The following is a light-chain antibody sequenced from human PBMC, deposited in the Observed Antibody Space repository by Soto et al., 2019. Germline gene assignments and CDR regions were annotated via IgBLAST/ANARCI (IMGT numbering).Light chain of an antibody. CDR3: QQYNNWPPWT. CDR1: QSVSSN. Sequence: EIVMTQSPATLSVSPGERATLSCRASQSVSSNLAWYQQKPGQAPRLLIYGASTRATGIPARFSGSRSGTEFTLTISSVQSEDFAVYYCQQYNNWPPWTFGQGTKLEIK. J-gene: IGKJ2*02. CDR2: GAS. V-gene: IGKV3-15*01.